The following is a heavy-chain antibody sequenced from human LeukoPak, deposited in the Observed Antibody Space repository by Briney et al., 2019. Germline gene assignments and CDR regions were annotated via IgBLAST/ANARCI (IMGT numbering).Heavy chain of an antibody. CDR3: ARVDY. Sequence: GRSLRLSCAASGFTFSSYAMHWVRQAPGKGLEWVAVISYDGSNKYYADSVKGRFTISRDNAKNSLYLQMNSLRAEDTAVYYCARVDYWGQGTLVTVSS. V-gene: IGHV3-30*04. J-gene: IGHJ4*02. CDR2: ISYDGSNK. CDR1: GFTFSSYA.